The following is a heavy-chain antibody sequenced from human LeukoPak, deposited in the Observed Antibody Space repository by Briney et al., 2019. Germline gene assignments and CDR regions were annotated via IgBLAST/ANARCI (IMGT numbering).Heavy chain of an antibody. D-gene: IGHD1-14*01. Sequence: ASVKVSCKASGGTFSSYAISRVRHAPGQGLEWMGGIIPIFGTANYAQKFQGRVTITADKSTSTAYMELSSLRSEDTAVYYCARGSGLTGSYFDYWGQGTLVTVSS. J-gene: IGHJ4*02. CDR3: ARGSGLTGSYFDY. CDR1: GGTFSSYA. CDR2: IIPIFGTA. V-gene: IGHV1-69*06.